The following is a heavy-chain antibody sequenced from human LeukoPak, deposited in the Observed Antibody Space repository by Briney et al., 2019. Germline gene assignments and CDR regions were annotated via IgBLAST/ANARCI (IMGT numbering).Heavy chain of an antibody. CDR2: ISNNGGYT. Sequence: GGSLRLSCAASGFTFSSSAMSWVRQAPGKGLEWVSAISNNGGYTYYADSVQGRFTISRDNSKSTLCLQMNSLRAEDTAVYYCARVPSTQWLVYYFDYWGQGTLVTVSS. D-gene: IGHD6-19*01. V-gene: IGHV3-23*01. J-gene: IGHJ4*02. CDR3: ARVPSTQWLVYYFDY. CDR1: GFTFSSSA.